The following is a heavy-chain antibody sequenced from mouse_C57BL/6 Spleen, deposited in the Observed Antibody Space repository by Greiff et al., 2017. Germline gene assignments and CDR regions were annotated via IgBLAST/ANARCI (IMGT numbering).Heavy chain of an antibody. V-gene: IGHV5-12*01. J-gene: IGHJ4*01. D-gene: IGHD2-1*01. Sequence: EVHLVESGGGLVQPGGSLKLSCAASGFTFSDYYMYWVRQTPEKRLEWVAYISNGGGSTYYPDTVKGRFTISRDNAKNTLYLQMSRLKSEDTAMYYCARNGNYYAMDYWGQGTSVTVSS. CDR2: ISNGGGST. CDR1: GFTFSDYY. CDR3: ARNGNYYAMDY.